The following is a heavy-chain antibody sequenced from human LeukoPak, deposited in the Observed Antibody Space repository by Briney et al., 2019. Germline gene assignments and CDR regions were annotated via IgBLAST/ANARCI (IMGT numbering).Heavy chain of an antibody. V-gene: IGHV1-2*02. CDR3: ARPQEEDGYNYNWAFDY. CDR1: GYTFTGYY. CDR2: INPDSGGT. D-gene: IGHD5-24*01. Sequence: WASVKVSCKASGYTFTGYYMHWVRQAPGQGLEWMGWINPDSGGTNYAQELQGRVTMTTDTSTTTAYMELRSLRSDDTAVYYCARPQEEDGYNYNWAFDYWGQGTLVTVSS. J-gene: IGHJ4*02.